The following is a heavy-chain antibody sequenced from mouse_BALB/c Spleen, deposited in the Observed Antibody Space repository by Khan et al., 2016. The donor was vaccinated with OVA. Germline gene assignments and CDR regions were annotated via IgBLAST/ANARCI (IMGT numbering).Heavy chain of an antibody. CDR1: GFTFSNYW. D-gene: IGHD2-3*01. J-gene: IGHJ2*01. Sequence: EVKLEESGGGLVQPGGSMKLSCVASGFTFSNYWMNWVSQSPEKGLEWVAEISLKSNNYATHYAESVKGRFTISREYAEMSVYLQINDVRAEDTGNYYCTYERGNAYWGQGTTLTVSA. V-gene: IGHV6-6*02. CDR2: ISLKSNNYAT. CDR3: TYERGNAY.